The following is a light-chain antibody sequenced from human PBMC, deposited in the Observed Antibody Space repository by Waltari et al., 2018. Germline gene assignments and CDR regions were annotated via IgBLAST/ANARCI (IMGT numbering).Light chain of an antibody. CDR2: LNTDGGH. Sequence: QLVLTQPPSASASLGASVMLTCPLSSGHSSFVIAWHQQQPGKGPRYLMTLNTDGGHTKGDGIPDRFSGSTSGAERYLTIASLQSEDEADYFCQTWGTGIVVFGGGTKLTVL. V-gene: IGLV4-69*01. CDR3: QTWGTGIVV. J-gene: IGLJ2*01. CDR1: SGHSSFV.